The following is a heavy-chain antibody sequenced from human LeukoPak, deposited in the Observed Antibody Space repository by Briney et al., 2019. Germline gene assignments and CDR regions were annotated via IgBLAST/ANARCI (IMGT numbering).Heavy chain of an antibody. V-gene: IGHV4-34*01. Sequence: SETLSLTCTVSGGSTSSYYWSWIRQPPGKGLEWIGEINHSGSTNYNPSLKSRVAISVDTSKNQFSLKLSSVTAADTAVYYCARNRLRNWFDPWGQGTLVTVSS. D-gene: IGHD4-17*01. J-gene: IGHJ5*02. CDR2: INHSGST. CDR1: GGSTSSYY. CDR3: ARNRLRNWFDP.